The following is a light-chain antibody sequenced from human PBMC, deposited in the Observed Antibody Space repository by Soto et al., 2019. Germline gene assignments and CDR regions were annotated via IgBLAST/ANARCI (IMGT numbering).Light chain of an antibody. CDR3: QQYSTSPLMYT. CDR1: QSIINNY. CDR2: GAS. V-gene: IGKV3-20*01. Sequence: ESVLTQSPGSLSLSPGETATLSCRASQSIINNYLAWYQQKPGQAPRLLIYGASIRATGVPDRFSGSGSGTDFTLTITSLEAEDFAVYYCQQYSTSPLMYTFGQGTKLEVK. J-gene: IGKJ2*01.